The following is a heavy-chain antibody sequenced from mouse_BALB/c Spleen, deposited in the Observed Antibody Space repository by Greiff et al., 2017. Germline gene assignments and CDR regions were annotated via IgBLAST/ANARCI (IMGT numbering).Heavy chain of an antibody. D-gene: IGHD1-1*01. Sequence: EVMLVESGGGLVQPGGSRKLSCAASGFTFSSFGMHWVRQAPEKGLEWVAYISSGSSTIYYADTVKGRFTISRDNPKNTLFLQMTSLRSEDTAMYYCARVYGYAMDYWGQGTSVTVSS. CDR2: ISSGSSTI. CDR1: GFTFSSFG. CDR3: ARVYGYAMDY. J-gene: IGHJ4*01. V-gene: IGHV5-17*02.